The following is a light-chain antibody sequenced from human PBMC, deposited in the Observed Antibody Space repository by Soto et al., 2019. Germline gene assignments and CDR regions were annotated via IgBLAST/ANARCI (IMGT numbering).Light chain of an antibody. CDR1: QSVSSY. V-gene: IGKV3-11*01. J-gene: IGKJ4*01. CDR3: QQRSDWPRLT. Sequence: EIVLTQSPATLSLSPGETATLSCRTSQSVSSYLAWFQQKPGQTPRLLIYDASNRAPGIPARFSGSGSGTDLTRTISSLEPEESAVYDCQQRSDWPRLTFGGGTKVEIK. CDR2: DAS.